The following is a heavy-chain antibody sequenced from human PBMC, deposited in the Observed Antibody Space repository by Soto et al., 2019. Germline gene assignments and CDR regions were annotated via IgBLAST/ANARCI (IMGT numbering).Heavy chain of an antibody. CDR2: ISSRGDNP. V-gene: IGHV3-23*01. J-gene: IGHJ4*02. CDR3: ARNTIPPLHY. D-gene: IGHD1-1*01. CDR1: GFTFSDYS. Sequence: EVQLLESGGGLVQPGGSLRLSCAASGFTFSDYSMSWVRQAPGKGLEWVSAISSRGDNPYYADSVKGRFTVSRDNAKNTQYPLMNCVRGEDTAIYYCARNTIPPLHYWGQGTLVTVSS.